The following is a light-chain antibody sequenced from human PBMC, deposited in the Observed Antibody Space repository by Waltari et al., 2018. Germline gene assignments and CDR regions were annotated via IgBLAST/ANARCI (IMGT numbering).Light chain of an antibody. CDR2: SKA. V-gene: IGLV3-19*01. J-gene: IGLJ1*01. CDR3: YSRDSSGRHYV. CDR1: SLRSFY. Sequence: SSELPHDPAVSVALGQTVSLTCQGDSLRSFYASWYQQQPGQAPALSILSKAKRPSRIPARFPGCTSGETASLTMTEGQSEDEAYYYCYSRDSSGRHYVFGSGTKVTVL.